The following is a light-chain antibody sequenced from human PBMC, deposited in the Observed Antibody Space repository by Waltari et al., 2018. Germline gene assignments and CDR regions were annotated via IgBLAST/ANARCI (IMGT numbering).Light chain of an antibody. V-gene: IGKV1-5*03. CDR1: QSINSF. CDR3: QQYKSYPWT. J-gene: IGKJ1*01. Sequence: DIRLTQSPSTVSASVGDRVTLTCRASQSINSFLAWYQQKPGKAPKVLINEASTLESGVPSRFSGSGSGTEFTLTISSLQPDDFATYYCQQYKSYPWTFGQGTKVEIK. CDR2: EAS.